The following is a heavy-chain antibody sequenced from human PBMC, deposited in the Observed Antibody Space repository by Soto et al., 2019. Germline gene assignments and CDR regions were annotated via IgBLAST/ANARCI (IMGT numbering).Heavy chain of an antibody. J-gene: IGHJ6*02. CDR2: ISSSGSTI. CDR3: ARRPPAPGYYYGMDV. Sequence: PGGSLRLSCAASGFTFSSYEMNWVRQAPGKGLEWVSYISSSGSTIYYADSVKGRFTISRDNAKNSLYLQMNSLRAEDTAVYYCARRPPAPGYYYGMDVWGQGTTVTVSS. V-gene: IGHV3-48*03. CDR1: GFTFSSYE.